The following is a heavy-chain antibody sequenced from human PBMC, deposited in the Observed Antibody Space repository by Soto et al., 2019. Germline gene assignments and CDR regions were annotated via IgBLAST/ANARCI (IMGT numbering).Heavy chain of an antibody. CDR1: GDSINNSY. J-gene: IGHJ4*02. CDR3: AKYRRTEAEGFTLDY. V-gene: IGHV4-59*01. Sequence: PSETLSLTCAFSGDSINNSYWNWIRQPPGKRLECIGNIYYTGTTTYNPSLESRVTMSVDTSKNQFSLKLNSVDAADTAVYYCAKYRRTEAEGFTLDYWGRGTLVTVSS. D-gene: IGHD6-13*01. CDR2: IYYTGTT.